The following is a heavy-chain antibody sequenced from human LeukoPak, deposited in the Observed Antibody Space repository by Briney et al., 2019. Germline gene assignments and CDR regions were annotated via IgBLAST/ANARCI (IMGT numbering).Heavy chain of an antibody. CDR2: TYFRSKWRN. V-gene: IGHV6-1*01. J-gene: IGHJ3*02. D-gene: IGHD1-1*01. CDR1: GDSVSSNSAA. Sequence: SQTLSLTCAISGDSVSSNSAAWNWIRQSPSRGLEWLGRTYFRSKWRNDYAVSVKSRIIINPDTSKNQFALQLDSMTPEDTAVYYCARDDDDTDAFDIWGQGTMVTVSS. CDR3: ARDDDDTDAFDI.